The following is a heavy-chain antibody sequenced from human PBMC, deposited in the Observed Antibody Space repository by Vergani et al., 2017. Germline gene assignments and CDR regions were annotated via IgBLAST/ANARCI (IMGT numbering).Heavy chain of an antibody. CDR2: IYYSGST. CDR1: GGSISSYY. D-gene: IGHD5-24*01. Sequence: QVQLQESGPGLVKPSETLSLTCTVSGGSISSYYWSWIRQPPGKGLEWIGYIYYSGSTNYNPSLKSRVTISVDTSKNQFSLKLSSVTAADTAVYYCARNPSGGDGYNNFYYYYYSGMDVWGQGTTVTVSS. CDR3: ARNPSGGDGYNNFYYYYYSGMDV. V-gene: IGHV4-59*01. J-gene: IGHJ6*02.